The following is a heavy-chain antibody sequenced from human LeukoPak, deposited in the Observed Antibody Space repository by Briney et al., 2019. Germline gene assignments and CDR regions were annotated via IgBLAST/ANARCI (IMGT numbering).Heavy chain of an antibody. CDR1: GGSISSYY. J-gene: IGHJ4*02. V-gene: IGHV4-4*07. CDR2: IYTSGST. Sequence: SETLSLTCTVSGGSISSYYWRWIRQPAGKGLEWIGRIYTSGSTNYNPSLTSQVTMSVDTCKNQFSLKLSSVTAADTAVYYCARVGQWLVQPYFDYWGQGTLVTVSS. CDR3: ARVGQWLVQPYFDY. D-gene: IGHD6-19*01.